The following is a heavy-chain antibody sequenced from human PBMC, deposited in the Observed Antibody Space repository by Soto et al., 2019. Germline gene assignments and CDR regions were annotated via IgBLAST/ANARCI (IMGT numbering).Heavy chain of an antibody. J-gene: IGHJ4*02. CDR1: GFTFSRYW. D-gene: IGHD2-2*01. CDR2: IKHDGSEK. V-gene: IGHV3-7*01. Sequence: EVQLVESGGGLVQPGGSLRLSCAASGFTFSRYWMSWVRQAPGKGLEWVANIKHDGSEKYYVDSVKGRFTISRDNAKNSLYLQMNSLRAEDTAVYYCARGRGCSTGCHNFDYWGQGTLVTVSS. CDR3: ARGRGCSTGCHNFDY.